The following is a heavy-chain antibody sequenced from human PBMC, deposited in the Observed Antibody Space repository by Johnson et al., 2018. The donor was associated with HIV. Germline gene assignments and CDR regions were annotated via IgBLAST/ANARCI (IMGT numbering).Heavy chain of an antibody. CDR1: GFTVSSNY. Sequence: VQLVESGGGLVQPGGSLRLSCAASGFTVSSNYMDWVRQAPGKGLEWVGRTRNKANSYTTDYAASVKGRFTISRDDSKNSLYLQMNSLKTEDTAVYYCTRVSLPPSYAFDFWGQGTMVTVSS. CDR3: TRVSLPPSYAFDF. CDR2: TRNKANSYTT. V-gene: IGHV3-72*01. J-gene: IGHJ3*01.